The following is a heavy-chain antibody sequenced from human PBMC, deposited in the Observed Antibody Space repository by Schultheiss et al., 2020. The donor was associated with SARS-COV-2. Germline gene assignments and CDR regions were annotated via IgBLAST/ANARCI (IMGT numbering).Heavy chain of an antibody. D-gene: IGHD2-21*02. V-gene: IGHV3-53*01. CDR1: GFTVITNY. Sequence: GGSLRLSCAASGFTVITNYMSWVRQAPGKGLEWVSVISGSGGSTYYADSVKGRFTISRDNAKNSLYLQMNSLRAEDTAVYYCASHAYCGGDCYSGFFDYWGQGTLVTVSS. J-gene: IGHJ4*02. CDR2: ISGSGGST. CDR3: ASHAYCGGDCYSGFFDY.